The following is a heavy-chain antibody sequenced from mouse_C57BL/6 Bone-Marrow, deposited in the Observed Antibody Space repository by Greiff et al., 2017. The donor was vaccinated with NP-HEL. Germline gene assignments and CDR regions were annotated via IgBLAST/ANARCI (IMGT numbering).Heavy chain of an antibody. D-gene: IGHD1-1*01. Sequence: EVQLVESVAELVRPGASVKLSCTASGFNIKNTYMHWVKQRPEQGLEWIGRIDPANGNTKYAPKFQGKATITADTSSNTAYLQLSSLTSEATAIYFSASGDYYGINSYAYYAMDYWGQGTSVTVSS. CDR2: IDPANGNT. J-gene: IGHJ4*01. CDR3: ASGDYYGINSYAYYAMDY. V-gene: IGHV14-3*01. CDR1: GFNIKNTY.